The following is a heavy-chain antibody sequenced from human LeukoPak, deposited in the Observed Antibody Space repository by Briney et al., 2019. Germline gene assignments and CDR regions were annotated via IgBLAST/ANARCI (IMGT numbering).Heavy chain of an antibody. CDR1: GYTFTSYD. Sequence: ASVKVSCKASGYTFTSYDIDWVRQATGQGLEWMGWMNPNSGNTSYAQKFQGRVTMTRNTSISTAYMELSSLRSEDTAVYYCARASRGLWFGELDFNWFDPWGQGTLVTVSS. CDR3: ARASRGLWFGELDFNWFDP. D-gene: IGHD3-10*01. V-gene: IGHV1-8*01. CDR2: MNPNSGNT. J-gene: IGHJ5*02.